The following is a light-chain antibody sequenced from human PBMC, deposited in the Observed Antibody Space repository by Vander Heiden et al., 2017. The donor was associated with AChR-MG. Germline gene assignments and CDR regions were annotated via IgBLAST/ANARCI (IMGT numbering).Light chain of an antibody. CDR2: NVN. CDR3: CSYTSSASNWV. J-gene: IGLJ3*02. CDR1: SSDVGSFDC. Sequence: QPALIQPPPVSGSPGPSVTISCTGTSSDVGSFDCVSWYQQHPGTVPKPVIYNVNTQPSRVPDRFSGSKSGNTASMTISGLQAEDEADYYCCSYTSSASNWVFGGGTKLTVL. V-gene: IGLV2-18*02.